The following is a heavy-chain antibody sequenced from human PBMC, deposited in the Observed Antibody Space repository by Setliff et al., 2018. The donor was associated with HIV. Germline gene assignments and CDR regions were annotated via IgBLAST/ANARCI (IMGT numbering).Heavy chain of an antibody. Sequence: GGSLRLSCAASGFTFSRYSMTWVRQAPGKGLEWVSEINTSGGNTYYADSVKGRFTISRDNSKNTLFLQMNSLRPEDTAVYSCARDCRVGWVFTYGMDVWGQGTTVTVSS. CDR1: GFTFSRYS. D-gene: IGHD6-13*01. V-gene: IGHV3-23*01. J-gene: IGHJ6*02. CDR3: ARDCRVGWVFTYGMDV. CDR2: INTSGGNT.